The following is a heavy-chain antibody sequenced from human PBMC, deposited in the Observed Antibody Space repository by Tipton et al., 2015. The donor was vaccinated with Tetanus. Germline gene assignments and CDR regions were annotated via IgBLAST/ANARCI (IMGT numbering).Heavy chain of an antibody. Sequence: SLRLSCEASGFTFPKFPMSWVRQAPGKGLEWVSAISGSGARTSYADSVKGRFTVSRDNSKSTLYLQMNSLRAEDTAVYCCAKPRRSDESVAVLAASYLEYWGQGSLVSVSS. V-gene: IGHV3-23*01. J-gene: IGHJ4*02. CDR3: AKPRRSDESVAVLAASYLEY. CDR2: ISGSGART. CDR1: GFTFPKFP. D-gene: IGHD2-15*01.